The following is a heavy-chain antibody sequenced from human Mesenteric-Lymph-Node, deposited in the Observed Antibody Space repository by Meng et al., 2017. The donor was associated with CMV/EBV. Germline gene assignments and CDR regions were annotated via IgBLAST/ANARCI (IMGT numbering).Heavy chain of an antibody. D-gene: IGHD2-2*01. CDR1: GFTFSSYS. Sequence: GESLKISCAASGFTFSSYSMNWVRQAPGKGLEWVSSISSSSSYIYYADSVKGRFTISRDNAKNSLYLQMNSLRAEDTAVYYCARWGEYCSSTSCFDYSYYGMDVWGQGTTVTVSS. CDR2: ISSSSSYI. V-gene: IGHV3-21*01. CDR3: ARWGEYCSSTSCFDYSYYGMDV. J-gene: IGHJ6*02.